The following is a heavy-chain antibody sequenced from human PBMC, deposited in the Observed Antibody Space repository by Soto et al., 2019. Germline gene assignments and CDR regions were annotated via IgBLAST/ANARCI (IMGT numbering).Heavy chain of an antibody. CDR3: ARGGDYYDSSGYPYNWFDP. D-gene: IGHD3-22*01. CDR1: GGTFSSYA. Sequence: SVKVSCKASGGTFSSYAISWVRQAPGQGLEWMGGIIPIFGTANYAQKFQGRVTITADESTSTAYMELSSLRSEDTAVYYCARGGDYYDSSGYPYNWFDPWGQGTLVTVSS. V-gene: IGHV1-69*13. CDR2: IIPIFGTA. J-gene: IGHJ5*02.